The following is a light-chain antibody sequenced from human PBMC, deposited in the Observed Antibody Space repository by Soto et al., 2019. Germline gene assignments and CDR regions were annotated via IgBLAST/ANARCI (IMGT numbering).Light chain of an antibody. V-gene: IGKV1-33*01. Sequence: DIQMTQSPSSLSASEGDRVTITCQSSHDVSRNLNWFKQKPGEAPQLLIYDESNLERGVPSRYSGRGSVTAFTLTIRSLQHEDVAPYYCQQYNSMLSFGGGTEVEIK. J-gene: IGKJ4*01. CDR3: QQYNSMLS. CDR1: HDVSRN. CDR2: DES.